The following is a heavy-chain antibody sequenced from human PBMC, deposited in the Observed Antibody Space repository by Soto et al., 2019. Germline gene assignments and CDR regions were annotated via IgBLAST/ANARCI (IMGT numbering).Heavy chain of an antibody. V-gene: IGHV4-30-2*01. CDR3: ARGNPLPMDY. CDR2: IYHSGST. Sequence: TLSVTCAVSGGSISSGGYSWSWIRQPPGKGLEWIGYIYHSGSTYYNPSLKSRVTISVDRSKNQFSLKLSSVTAADTAVYYCARGNPLPMDYWGQAKLITV. J-gene: IGHJ4*02. D-gene: IGHD2-2*01. CDR1: GGSISSGGYS.